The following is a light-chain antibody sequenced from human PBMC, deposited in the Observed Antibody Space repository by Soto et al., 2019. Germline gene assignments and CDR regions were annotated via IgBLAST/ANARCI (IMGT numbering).Light chain of an antibody. Sequence: EIVLTQSPGTLSLSPGERATLSCRASQSVSGSSLAWYQKKPGQAPRLLIYGASSSATGIPDRFRCSGSVTDFTLTISRLEPEDFAVYYCQQYGSSPTTFGQGTRLEIK. CDR2: GAS. CDR3: QQYGSSPTT. J-gene: IGKJ5*01. V-gene: IGKV3-20*01. CDR1: QSVSGSS.